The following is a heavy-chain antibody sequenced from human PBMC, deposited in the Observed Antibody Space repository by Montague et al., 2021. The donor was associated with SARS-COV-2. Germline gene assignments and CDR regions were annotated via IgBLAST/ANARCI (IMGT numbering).Heavy chain of an antibody. J-gene: IGHJ6*01. CDR2: INHSGST. D-gene: IGHD5-18*01. CDR1: GGSFSGYY. V-gene: IGHV4-34*01. Sequence: SETLSLTCAVYGGSFSGYYWSWIRQPPGKGLEWIGVINHSGSTNYNPSLKSRVTISVDTSKNQFSLTLTSVTAADTAVYYCARGVTAMVLFEVYYYGMDVWGQGTTVTVSS. CDR3: ARGVTAMVLFEVYYYGMDV.